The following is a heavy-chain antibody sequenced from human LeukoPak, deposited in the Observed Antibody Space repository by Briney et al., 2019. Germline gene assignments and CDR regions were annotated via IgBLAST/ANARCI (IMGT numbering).Heavy chain of an antibody. CDR3: AREGDIVVVPAAISLRDV. Sequence: QPGGSLRLSCAASGFTFSSYEMNWVRQAPGKGLEWVSYISSSGSTIYYADSVKGRFTISRDNAKNSLYLQMNSLRAEDTAVYYCAREGDIVVVPAAISLRDVWGKGTTVTVSS. D-gene: IGHD2-2*01. CDR1: GFTFSSYE. V-gene: IGHV3-48*03. J-gene: IGHJ6*04. CDR2: ISSSGSTI.